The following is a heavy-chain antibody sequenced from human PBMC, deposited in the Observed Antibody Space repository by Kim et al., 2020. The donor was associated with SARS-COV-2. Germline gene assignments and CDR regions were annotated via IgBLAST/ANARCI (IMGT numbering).Heavy chain of an antibody. Sequence: ASVKVSCKASGYTFTSYAMHWVRQAPGQRLEWMGWINAGNGNTKYSQKFQGRVTITRDTSASTAYMELSSLRSEDTAVYYCARVPCITMVRGGGCAFDIWGQGTMVTVSS. J-gene: IGHJ3*02. V-gene: IGHV1-3*01. CDR2: INAGNGNT. D-gene: IGHD3-10*01. CDR1: GYTFTSYA. CDR3: ARVPCITMVRGGGCAFDI.